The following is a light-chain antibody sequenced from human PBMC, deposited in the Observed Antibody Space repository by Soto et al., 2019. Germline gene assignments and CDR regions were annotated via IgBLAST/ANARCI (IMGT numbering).Light chain of an antibody. J-gene: IGKJ5*01. CDR1: QSVNSN. CDR3: QQYNNWPPIT. Sequence: EVVMTQSPAIPSVYPGESATLSCRASQSVNSNYLAWYQQHPGQPPRLLIYGISTRATGIPARFSGSGSGTEFSLTISSLQSEDFAVYYCQQYNNWPPITFGQGTRLEIK. V-gene: IGKV3-15*01. CDR2: GIS.